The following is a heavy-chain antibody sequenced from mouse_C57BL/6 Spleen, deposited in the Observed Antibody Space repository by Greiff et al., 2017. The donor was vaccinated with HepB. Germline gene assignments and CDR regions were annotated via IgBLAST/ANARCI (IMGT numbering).Heavy chain of an antibody. CDR3: ASLYYGNSLAMDY. Sequence: QVQLKQSGPGLVPPSQSLSITCPVSGFSLTSYGVHWVRQSPGKGLEWLGVIWSGGSTDYNAAFISRLSISKDNSKSQVFFKMNSLQANDTTIYYCASLYYGNSLAMDYWGQGTSVTVSS. V-gene: IGHV2-2*02. D-gene: IGHD2-1*01. CDR2: IWSGGST. CDR1: GFSLTSYG. J-gene: IGHJ4*01.